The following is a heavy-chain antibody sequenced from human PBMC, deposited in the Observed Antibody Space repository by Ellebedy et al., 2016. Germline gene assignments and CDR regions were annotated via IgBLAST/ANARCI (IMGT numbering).Heavy chain of an antibody. CDR3: AKDRDILTGYYSDGMDV. CDR2: ISSSGSTI. Sequence: GESLKISXAASGFTFSDYYMSWIRQAPGKGLEWVSYISSSGSTIYYADSVKGRFTISRDNSKNTLYLQMNSLRAEDTAVYYCAKDRDILTGYYSDGMDVWGQGTTVTVSS. D-gene: IGHD3-9*01. V-gene: IGHV3-11*04. CDR1: GFTFSDYY. J-gene: IGHJ6*02.